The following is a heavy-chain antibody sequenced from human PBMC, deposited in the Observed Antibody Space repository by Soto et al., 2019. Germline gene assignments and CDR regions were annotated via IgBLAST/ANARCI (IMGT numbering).Heavy chain of an antibody. CDR2: IHPSDFDT. Sequence: PGESLKISCKGSGYSFTSYWIGWVRQMPGKGLEWMGIIHPSDFDTRYSPSFQGQITISADKSISTAYLQWSSLRASDTAMYYCAIHSTGYEDSWGQGALVTVS. CDR3: AIHSTGYEDS. J-gene: IGHJ5*02. D-gene: IGHD5-12*01. V-gene: IGHV5-51*01. CDR1: GYSFTSYW.